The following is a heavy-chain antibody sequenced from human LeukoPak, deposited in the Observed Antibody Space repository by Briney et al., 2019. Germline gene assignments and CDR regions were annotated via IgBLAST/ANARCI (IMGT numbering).Heavy chain of an antibody. CDR2: ISAYNGNT. D-gene: IGHD6-13*01. CDR3: ARDYSSSWYNLYYYYYGMDV. V-gene: IGHV1-18*01. J-gene: IGHJ6*02. Sequence: ASVKVSCKASGYTFTSYGISWVRQAPGQGLEWMGWISAYNGNTNYAQKLQGRVTMTTDTSTSTAYMGLRSLRSDDTAVYYCARDYSSSWYNLYYYYYGMDVWGQGTTVTVSS. CDR1: GYTFTSYG.